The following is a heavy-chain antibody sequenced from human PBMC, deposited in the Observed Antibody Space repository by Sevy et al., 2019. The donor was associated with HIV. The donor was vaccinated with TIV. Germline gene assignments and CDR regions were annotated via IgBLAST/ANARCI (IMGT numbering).Heavy chain of an antibody. CDR2: ISYDGSNK. V-gene: IGHV3-30*18. CDR1: GFTFSSYG. Sequence: GGSLRLSCAASGFTFSSYGMHWVRQAPGKGLEWVAVISYDGSNKYYADSVKGRFIISRDNSKNTLYLQMNSLRAEDTAVYYCAKSPQAGFYYGMDVWGQGTTVTVSS. CDR3: AKSPQAGFYYGMDV. J-gene: IGHJ6*02.